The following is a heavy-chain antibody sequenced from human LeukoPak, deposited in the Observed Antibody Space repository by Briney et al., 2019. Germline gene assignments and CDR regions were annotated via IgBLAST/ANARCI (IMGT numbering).Heavy chain of an antibody. J-gene: IGHJ4*02. CDR3: AKGESQPKYYFDY. Sequence: GGSLRLSCAASGFTFTNYAMRWVRRAPGKGLEWVSTVNPGGSGTYYADSVKGRFTVSRDNSKNMVYLQMNSLRPEDTALYYCAKGESQPKYYFDYWGQGALVTVSS. CDR2: VNPGGSGT. V-gene: IGHV3-23*01. CDR1: GFTFTNYA. D-gene: IGHD3-16*01.